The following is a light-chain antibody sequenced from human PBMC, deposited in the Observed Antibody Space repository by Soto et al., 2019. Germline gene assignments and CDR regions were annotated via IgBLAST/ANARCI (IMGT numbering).Light chain of an antibody. J-gene: IGKJ4*01. CDR2: ATS. CDR1: QNIKKF. Sequence: DIHMPQSPSSLSASVGDRVTITCRASQNIKKFLNWYQQRPGKAPSALIHATSTLQNGVSSRFSGSGSDTDFTLTITSLQPEDVATYFCQQSYSSPLTFGGGTKVEL. CDR3: QQSYSSPLT. V-gene: IGKV1-39*01.